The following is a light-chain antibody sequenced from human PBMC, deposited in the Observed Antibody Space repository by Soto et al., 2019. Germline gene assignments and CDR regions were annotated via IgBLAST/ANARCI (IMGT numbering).Light chain of an antibody. J-gene: IGLJ1*01. Sequence: QSVLTQPASVSGSPGQSITISCTGSSSDVGGYEYVSWYQQHPGKAPKLMIFHVSNRPSGISNRFSGSKSGNTASLTISGLQAEDEADYYCSSYIGSNSYVFGTGTKVTV. CDR3: SSYIGSNSYV. CDR2: HVS. V-gene: IGLV2-14*01. CDR1: SSDVGGYEY.